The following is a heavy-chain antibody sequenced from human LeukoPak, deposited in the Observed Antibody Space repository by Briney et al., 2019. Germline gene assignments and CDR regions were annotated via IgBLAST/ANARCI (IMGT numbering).Heavy chain of an antibody. CDR3: ARDGGYGSGSYFYYGMDV. Sequence: SETLSLTCTVSGGSISSSSYWDWIRQPPGMGLEWIGSIYTSGSTNYNPSLKSRVTMSVDTSKNQFSLKLSSVTAADTAVYYCARDGGYGSGSYFYYGMDVWGQGTTVTVSS. D-gene: IGHD3-10*01. J-gene: IGHJ6*02. CDR2: IYTSGST. CDR1: GGSISSSSY. V-gene: IGHV4-39*07.